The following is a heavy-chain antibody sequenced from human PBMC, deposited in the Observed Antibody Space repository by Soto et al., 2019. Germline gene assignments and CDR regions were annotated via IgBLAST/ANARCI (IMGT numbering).Heavy chain of an antibody. V-gene: IGHV1-18*01. CDR3: ARSRIGYYYYGMDV. D-gene: IGHD2-15*01. CDR1: GYTFTSYG. Sequence: ASEKVSCKASGYTFTSYGISWVRQAPGQGLEWMGWISAYNGNTNYAQKLQGRVTMTTDTSTSTAYMELRSLRSDDTAVYYCARSRIGYYYYGMDVWGQGTTVTVSS. CDR2: ISAYNGNT. J-gene: IGHJ6*02.